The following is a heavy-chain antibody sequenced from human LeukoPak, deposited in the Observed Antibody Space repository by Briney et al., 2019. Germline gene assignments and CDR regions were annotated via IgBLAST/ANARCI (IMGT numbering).Heavy chain of an antibody. V-gene: IGHV4-30-2*01. CDR3: ASFQRIQLWLSY. D-gene: IGHD5-18*01. CDR2: IYHSGST. Sequence: SETLSLTCTVSGGSISSGGYYWSWIRQPPGKGLEWIGYIYHSGSTYYNPSLKSRVTISVDRSKNQFSLKLSSVTAADTAVYYCASFQRIQLWLSYWGQGTLVTVSS. J-gene: IGHJ4*02. CDR1: GGSISSGGYY.